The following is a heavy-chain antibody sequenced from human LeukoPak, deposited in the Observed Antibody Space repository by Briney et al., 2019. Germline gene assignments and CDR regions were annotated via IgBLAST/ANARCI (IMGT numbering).Heavy chain of an antibody. J-gene: IGHJ4*02. CDR2: INHSGST. D-gene: IGHD6-19*01. CDR1: GGSFSGYY. V-gene: IGHV4-34*01. Sequence: PSETLSLTCAVYGGSFSGYYWSWIRQPPGKGLEWIGEINHSGSTNYNPSLKSRVTISVDTSKNQSSLKLSSVTAADTAVYYCAREASCSSGCLPDYWGQGTLVTVSS. CDR3: AREASCSSGCLPDY.